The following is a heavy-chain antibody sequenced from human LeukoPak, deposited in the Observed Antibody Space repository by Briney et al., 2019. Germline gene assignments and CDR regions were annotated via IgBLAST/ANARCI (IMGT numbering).Heavy chain of an antibody. Sequence: PSETLSLTCNVSGGSISSSTYYWGWIRQPPGKGLEWIGYIYYSGSTNYNPSLKSRATISVAPSKNQFSLKLSSVTGADTAVYYCAREPVDYYGSGSFAFDYWGQGTLVTVSS. CDR2: IYYSGST. CDR3: AREPVDYYGSGSFAFDY. V-gene: IGHV4-61*01. J-gene: IGHJ4*02. D-gene: IGHD3-10*01. CDR1: GGSISSSTYY.